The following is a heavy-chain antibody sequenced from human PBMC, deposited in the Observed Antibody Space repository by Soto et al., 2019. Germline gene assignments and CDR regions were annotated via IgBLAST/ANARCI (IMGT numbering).Heavy chain of an antibody. D-gene: IGHD3-10*01. Sequence: ASVKVSCKASGYTFTGYYMHWVRQAPGQGLEWMGWINPNSGGTNYAQKFQGWVTMTRDTSISTAYMELSRLRSDDTAVYYCARDLMVRGVNYYYGMDVWGQGTTVTVSS. CDR3: ARDLMVRGVNYYYGMDV. CDR1: GYTFTGYY. J-gene: IGHJ6*02. CDR2: INPNSGGT. V-gene: IGHV1-2*04.